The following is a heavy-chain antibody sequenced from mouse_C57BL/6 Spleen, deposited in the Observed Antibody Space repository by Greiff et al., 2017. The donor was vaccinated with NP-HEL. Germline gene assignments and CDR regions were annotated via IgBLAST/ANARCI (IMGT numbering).Heavy chain of an antibody. D-gene: IGHD3-1*01. CDR2: INPSNGGT. J-gene: IGHJ3*01. Sequence: QVQLQQPGTELVKPGASVKLSCKASGYTFTSYWMHWVQQTPGPGLEWLGTINPSNGGTNSNEQFTSKATLTVDKSSSPAYMQLSSLTSEDSAVYYCAKISAWFAYWGQGALVTVSA. V-gene: IGHV1-53*01. CDR1: GYTFTSYW. CDR3: AKISAWFAY.